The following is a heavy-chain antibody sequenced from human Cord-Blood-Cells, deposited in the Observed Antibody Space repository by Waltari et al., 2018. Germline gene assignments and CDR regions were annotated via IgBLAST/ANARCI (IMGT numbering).Heavy chain of an antibody. CDR2: INHSGST. CDR3: ARGRDWLL. Sequence: QVQLQQWGAGLLKPSETLSLTCAVYGGSFSGYYWGWIRQPPWKGLGWIGEINHSGSTNYNPSPRSRVTISVAPSKNQLSLKLSSVTAADTAVYYCARGRDWLLWGRGTLVTVSS. V-gene: IGHV4-34*01. J-gene: IGHJ2*01. D-gene: IGHD5-12*01. CDR1: GGSFSGYY.